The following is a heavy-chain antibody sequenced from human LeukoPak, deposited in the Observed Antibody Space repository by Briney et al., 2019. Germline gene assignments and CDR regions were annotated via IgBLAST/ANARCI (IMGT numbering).Heavy chain of an antibody. CDR2: IYHSGNT. CDR3: ARLGEWELLPDY. CDR1: GGSVRSNNW. V-gene: IGHV4/OR15-8*02. Sequence: PSETLSLTCVVSGGSVRSNNWWSRVRQSPGKGLEWIGEIYHSGNTNYSPSPRSRVTLSIDKSKNQLSLRLSSVTAADTAIYYCARLGEWELLPDYWGQGTLVIVSS. D-gene: IGHD1-26*01. J-gene: IGHJ4*02.